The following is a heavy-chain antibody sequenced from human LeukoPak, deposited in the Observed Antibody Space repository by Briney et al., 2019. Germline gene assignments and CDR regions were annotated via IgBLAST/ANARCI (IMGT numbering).Heavy chain of an antibody. D-gene: IGHD3-22*01. V-gene: IGHV3-7*03. CDR1: GFTFSRYW. CDR3: ATPLDYYDSSGYHQGGD. J-gene: IGHJ4*02. CDR2: IKQDESKK. Sequence: GGSLRLSCAASGFTFSRYWMTWVRQAPGKGREWVANIKQDESKKNYVDSVKGRFTISRDNAKNSLYLQMNSLRAEDTAVYYCATPLDYYDSSGYHQGGDWGQGTLVTVSS.